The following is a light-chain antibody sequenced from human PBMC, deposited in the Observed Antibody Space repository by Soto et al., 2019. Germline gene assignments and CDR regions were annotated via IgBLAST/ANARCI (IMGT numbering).Light chain of an antibody. CDR2: GAS. J-gene: IGKJ1*01. CDR3: QQYGSSGT. CDR1: QSVSNNY. V-gene: IGKV3-20*01. Sequence: EIVLTQSPATLSLSPAERVTLSCRASQSVSNNYLAWHQQKPGQAPRLLIYGASNRASGIPGRFSGSGSGTDFTLTISRLEPSDSAVYYCQQYGSSGTFGQGANVDIK.